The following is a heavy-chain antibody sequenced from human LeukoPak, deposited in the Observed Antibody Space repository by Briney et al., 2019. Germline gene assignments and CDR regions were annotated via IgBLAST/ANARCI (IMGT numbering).Heavy chain of an antibody. CDR3: ARDGGIAAAGPVNSYYYYGMDV. D-gene: IGHD6-13*01. J-gene: IGHJ6*02. Sequence: LKPSETLSLTCAVYGGSFSGYYWSWIRQPPGKGLEWIGEINHSGSTNYNPSLKSRVTISVDTSKNQFTLKLSSVTAADTAVYYCARDGGIAAAGPVNSYYYYGMDVWGQGTTVTVSS. V-gene: IGHV4-34*01. CDR1: GGSFSGYY. CDR2: INHSGST.